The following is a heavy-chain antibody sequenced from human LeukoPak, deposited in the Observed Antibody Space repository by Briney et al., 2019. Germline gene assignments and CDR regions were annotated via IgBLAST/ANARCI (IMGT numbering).Heavy chain of an antibody. CDR1: GFTFSSYE. D-gene: IGHD3-10*01. J-gene: IGHJ4*02. CDR2: ISSSGSII. Sequence: GGSLRLSCAASGFTFSSYEMNWVRQAPGKGLEWVSYISSSGSIIYYADSVKGRFTISRDNAKNSLYLQMNSLRAEDTAVYYCALHGSGRKFDYWGQGTLVTVSS. V-gene: IGHV3-48*03. CDR3: ALHGSGRKFDY.